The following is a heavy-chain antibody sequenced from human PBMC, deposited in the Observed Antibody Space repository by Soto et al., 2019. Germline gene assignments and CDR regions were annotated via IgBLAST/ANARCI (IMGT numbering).Heavy chain of an antibody. CDR2: IYYSETT. Sequence: KPSETLSLTCTVSGGSVSSSSYYWGWIRQPPGKGLEWIGSIYYSETTYYNPSLKSRLTLSVDTSKNQFSLKLSSVTAADTAVYYCARGLGYCSSTSCSANWFDPWGQGTLVTVSS. CDR1: GGSVSSSSYY. CDR3: ARGLGYCSSTSCSANWFDP. V-gene: IGHV4-39*01. J-gene: IGHJ5*02. D-gene: IGHD2-2*03.